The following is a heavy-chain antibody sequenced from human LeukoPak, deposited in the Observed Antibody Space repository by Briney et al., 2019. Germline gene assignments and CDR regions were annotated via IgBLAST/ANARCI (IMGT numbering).Heavy chain of an antibody. D-gene: IGHD3-22*01. J-gene: IGHJ4*02. V-gene: IGHV1-2*02. CDR3: ARVSYYYDSRGSLGY. CDR2: INPNSGGT. CDR1: GYTFTGYY. Sequence: ASVKVSCKASGYTFTGYYMHWVRQAPGQGLEWMGWINPNSGGTNYAQKFQGRVTMTRDTSISTAYMELSRLRSDDTAVYYCARVSYYYDSRGSLGYWGRGTLVTVSS.